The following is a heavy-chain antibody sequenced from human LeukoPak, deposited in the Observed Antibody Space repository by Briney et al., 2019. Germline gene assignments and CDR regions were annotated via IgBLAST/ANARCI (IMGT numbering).Heavy chain of an antibody. J-gene: IGHJ5*01. Sequence: GGSLTLSCAVPGFFFHNYAKHWVRQAPGKGLEWVSLISGDGGSTFYADSVRGRLTISRDNTRKSLSLQMSSLRSEDTALYYCAREIETRGWYDFWGQGTLVTVSS. CDR1: GFFFHNYA. V-gene: IGHV3-43*02. CDR3: AREIETRGWYDF. CDR2: ISGDGGST.